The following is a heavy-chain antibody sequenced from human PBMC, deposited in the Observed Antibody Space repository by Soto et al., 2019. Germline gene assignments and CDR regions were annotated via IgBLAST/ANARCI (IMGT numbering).Heavy chain of an antibody. CDR3: ARGLYYYDSSGYYYAPSDWYFDL. D-gene: IGHD3-22*01. CDR2: IYYSGST. V-gene: IGHV4-59*01. CDR1: GGSISSYY. J-gene: IGHJ2*01. Sequence: QVQLQESGPGLVKPSETLSLTCTVSGGSISSYYWSWIRQPPGKGLEWIGYIYYSGSTNYNPSLKSRVTISVDTSKNQFSLKLSSVTAADTAVYYCARGLYYYDSSGYYYAPSDWYFDLWGRGTLVTVSS.